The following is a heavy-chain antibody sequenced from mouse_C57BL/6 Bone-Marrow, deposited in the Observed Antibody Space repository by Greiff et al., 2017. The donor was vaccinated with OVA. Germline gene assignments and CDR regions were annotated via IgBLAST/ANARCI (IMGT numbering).Heavy chain of an antibody. CDR1: VFTFSSYV. Sequence: EVKLMESGGDLVKPGGSLKLSCAPSVFTFSSYVMSWVRQTPDKRLEWVATISSGGSYTYYPDSVKGRFTISRDKAKNTLYLQMSSLKSEDTAMYYCARRGRAMDYWGQGTSVTVSS. V-gene: IGHV5-6*02. J-gene: IGHJ4*01. CDR2: ISSGGSYT. CDR3: ARRGRAMDY.